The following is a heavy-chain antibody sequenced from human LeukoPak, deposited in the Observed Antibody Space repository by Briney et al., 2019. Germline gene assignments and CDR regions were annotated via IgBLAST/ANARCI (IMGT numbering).Heavy chain of an antibody. J-gene: IGHJ6*03. CDR3: ARVSHYYMDV. CDR2: ISSSSRYI. V-gene: IGHV3-21*01. CDR1: GFTVSSNY. Sequence: GGSLRLSCAASGFTVSSNYMSWVRQAPGKGLEWVSYISSSSRYIFYADSVKGRFTISRDNAKNSLSLQMNSLRAEDTAVYYCARVSHYYMDVWGKGTTVTVSS.